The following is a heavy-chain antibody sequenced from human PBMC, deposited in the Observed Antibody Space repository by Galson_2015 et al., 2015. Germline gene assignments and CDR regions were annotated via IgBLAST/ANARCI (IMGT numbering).Heavy chain of an antibody. CDR1: GGTFSSYT. D-gene: IGHD2-15*01. Sequence: SVKVSCKASGGTFSSYTISWVRQAPGQGLEWMGRIIPILGIANYAQKFQGRVTITADKSTSTAYMELSSLRSEDTAVYYCARGSPYCSGGSCQTNWGQGTLVTVSS. CDR2: IIPILGIA. V-gene: IGHV1-69*02. CDR3: ARGSPYCSGGSCQTN. J-gene: IGHJ4*02.